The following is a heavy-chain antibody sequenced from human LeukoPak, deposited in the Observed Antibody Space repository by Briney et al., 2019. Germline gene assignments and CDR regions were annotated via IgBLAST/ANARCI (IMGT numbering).Heavy chain of an antibody. CDR3: VRDSYYHPDY. J-gene: IGHJ4*02. Sequence: GGSLRLSCAASGFTFSTYSMNWVRQAPGKGLEWVSYISGTSSLIYYADSVKGRFTMSRDNAKNTLYLQMNDLSAEDTAVYYCVRDSYYHPDYWGQGTLVIVSS. CDR1: GFTFSTYS. D-gene: IGHD3-10*01. CDR2: ISGTSSLI. V-gene: IGHV3-21*05.